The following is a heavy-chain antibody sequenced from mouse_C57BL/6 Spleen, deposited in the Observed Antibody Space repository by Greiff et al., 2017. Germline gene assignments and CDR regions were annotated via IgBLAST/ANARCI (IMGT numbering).Heavy chain of an antibody. V-gene: IGHV1-22*01. D-gene: IGHD2-3*01. CDR1: GYTFTDYN. CDR2: INPNNGGT. CDR3: ARGDGYYALDY. J-gene: IGHJ2*01. Sequence: DVKLQESGPELVKPGASVKMSCKASGYTFTDYNMHWVKQSHGKSLEWIGYINPNNGGTSYNQKFKGKATLTVNKSSSTAYMELRSLTSEDSAVYYCARGDGYYALDYWGQGTTLTVSS.